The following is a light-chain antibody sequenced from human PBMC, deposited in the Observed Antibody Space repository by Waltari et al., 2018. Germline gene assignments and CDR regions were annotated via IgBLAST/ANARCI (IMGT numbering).Light chain of an antibody. CDR3: QSADSSGTFYV. CDR2: KDR. V-gene: IGLV3-25*03. CDR1: VLPKQY. Sequence: YELTQPPSVSVSPGQTARIPCSGDVLPKQYAYWYQQKPGHAPVLVIYKDRERPSGIPGRFSGSSSGTTVTLTISGGLAEDEADYYCQSADSSGTFYVFGTGTKVTVL. J-gene: IGLJ1*01.